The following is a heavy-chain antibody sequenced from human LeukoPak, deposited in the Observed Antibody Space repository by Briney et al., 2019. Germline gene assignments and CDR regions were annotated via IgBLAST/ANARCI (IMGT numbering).Heavy chain of an antibody. Sequence: PSETLSLTCTVSGGSISSGSYYWSWIRQPPGKGLEWIGYIYYSGSTNYNPSLKSRVTISVDTSKNQFSLKLSSVTAADTAVYYCARGGAVAGFDYFDYWGQGTLVIVSS. CDR1: GGSISSGSYY. CDR2: IYYSGST. J-gene: IGHJ4*02. D-gene: IGHD6-19*01. CDR3: ARGGAVAGFDYFDY. V-gene: IGHV4-61*01.